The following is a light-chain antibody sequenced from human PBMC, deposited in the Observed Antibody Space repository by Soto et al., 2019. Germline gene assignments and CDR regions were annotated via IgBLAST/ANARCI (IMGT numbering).Light chain of an antibody. J-gene: IGLJ2*01. CDR3: CSYAGDLAL. CDR1: SSDVGGYDF. V-gene: IGLV2-11*01. CDR2: DVS. Sequence: QSALTQPRSVSGSPGQSVTISCTGTSSDVGGYDFVSWYQQHPGKAPKLMISDVSKRPSGVPDRFSGSKSGNTASLTISGLRAEDEADYYCCSYAGDLALFGGRTKVTVL.